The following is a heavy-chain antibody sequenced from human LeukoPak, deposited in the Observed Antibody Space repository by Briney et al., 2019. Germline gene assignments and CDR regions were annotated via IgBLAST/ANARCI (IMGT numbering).Heavy chain of an antibody. CDR3: ERESIYSDY. D-gene: IGHD6-6*01. CDR1: GGSFSGYY. V-gene: IGHV4-34*01. J-gene: IGHJ4*02. Sequence: SETLSLTCAVYGGSFSGYYWSWIRQPPGKGLEWIGEINHSGSTNYNPSLKSRVTISVDTSKNQFSLKLSSVTAADTAVYYCERESIYSDYWGQGTLVSVSS. CDR2: INHSGST.